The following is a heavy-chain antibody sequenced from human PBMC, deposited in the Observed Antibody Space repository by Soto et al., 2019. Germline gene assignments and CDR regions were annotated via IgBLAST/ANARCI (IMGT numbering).Heavy chain of an antibody. D-gene: IGHD2-2*01. CDR1: GGSFSGYY. J-gene: IGHJ6*03. Sequence: SETLSLTCAVYGGSFSGYYWSWIRQPPGKGLEWIGEINHSGSTNYNPSLKSRVTISVDTSKNQFSLKLSSVTAADTAVYYCARVFVGYCSSTSLLRDSSGCAYMDVWGKGTTVTVSS. CDR2: INHSGST. V-gene: IGHV4-34*01. CDR3: ARVFVGYCSSTSLLRDSSGCAYMDV.